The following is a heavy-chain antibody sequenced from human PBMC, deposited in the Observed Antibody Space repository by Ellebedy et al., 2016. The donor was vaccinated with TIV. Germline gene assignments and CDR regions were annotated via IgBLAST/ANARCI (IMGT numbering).Heavy chain of an antibody. CDR2: ISYDGSYK. V-gene: IGHV3-30*18. CDR3: AKDSGFWSGYSDY. J-gene: IGHJ4*02. Sequence: GESLKISXAASEFTFSRFGMYWVRQAPGKGLEWVAGISYDGSYKYYADSVKGRFTVSRDNSKNSLFLQLNSPRAEDTAVYYCAKDSGFWSGYSDYWGRGTLVTVSS. D-gene: IGHD3-3*01. CDR1: EFTFSRFG.